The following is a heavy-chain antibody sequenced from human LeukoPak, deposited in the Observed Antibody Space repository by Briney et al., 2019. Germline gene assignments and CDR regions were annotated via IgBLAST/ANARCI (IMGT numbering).Heavy chain of an antibody. CDR3: AKSGYNRFDY. D-gene: IGHD5-24*01. J-gene: IGHJ4*02. CDR1: GFTFSSYS. CDR2: ISSSSSYI. Sequence: GGSLRLSCAASGFTFSSYSMNWVRQAPGKGLEWVSSISSSSSYIYYADSVKGRFTISRDNSKNTLYLQMNSLRAEDTAVYYCAKSGYNRFDYWGQGTLVTVSS. V-gene: IGHV3-21*04.